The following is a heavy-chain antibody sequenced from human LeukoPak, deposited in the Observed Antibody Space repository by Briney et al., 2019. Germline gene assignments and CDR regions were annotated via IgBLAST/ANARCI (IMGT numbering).Heavy chain of an antibody. CDR2: VSSSGSSI. V-gene: IGHV3-11*01. D-gene: IGHD3-9*01. CDR3: ARGPDFDWLWADY. J-gene: IGHJ4*02. Sequence: RSGGSLRLSCAASGFSFSDYYMSWIRQAPGKGLEWVSYVSSSGSSIYYADSVKGRFTISRDNAKNSLYLQMNSLRAEDTAVYYCARGPDFDWLWADYWGQGTLVTVSS. CDR1: GFSFSDYY.